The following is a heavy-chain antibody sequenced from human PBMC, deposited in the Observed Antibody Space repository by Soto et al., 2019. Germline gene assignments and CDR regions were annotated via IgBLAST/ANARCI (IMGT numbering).Heavy chain of an antibody. Sequence: PSETLSLTCTVSGGSIRGSDDYWAWIRQSPGKGLEYIGSVFYTGSAYYNPSLKSRVTIVADTSTNRFFLNLKSVTATDTAVYYCAKTPSGWYDSWGQGTLVTVS. D-gene: IGHD1-26*01. V-gene: IGHV4-39*01. CDR3: AKTPSGWYDS. J-gene: IGHJ5*01. CDR2: VFYTGSA. CDR1: GGSIRGSDDY.